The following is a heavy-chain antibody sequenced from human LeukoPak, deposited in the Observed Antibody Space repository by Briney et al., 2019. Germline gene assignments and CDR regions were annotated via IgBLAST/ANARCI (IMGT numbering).Heavy chain of an antibody. Sequence: GGSLRLSCAASGLTVGSNYMSWVRQAPGKGLEWVSTIYSGGSTYYANSVKGRFTISRDISKNTLYLQMNSLSTEDTATYYCARGGDYGLLWGQGTLVSVSS. V-gene: IGHV3-53*01. J-gene: IGHJ4*02. D-gene: IGHD4/OR15-4a*01. CDR2: IYSGGST. CDR3: ARGGDYGLL. CDR1: GLTVGSNY.